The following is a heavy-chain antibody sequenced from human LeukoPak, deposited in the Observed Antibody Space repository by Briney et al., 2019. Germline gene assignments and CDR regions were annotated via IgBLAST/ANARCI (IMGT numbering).Heavy chain of an antibody. J-gene: IGHJ4*02. CDR1: GGSISSHF. CDR3: ARDQRAVAGTSRRPYYFDY. Sequence: SETLSLTCIVSGGSISSHFWSWIRQPPGKRLEWIGCINYSGSPNYNPSLKSRVTISIDTSKNQFSLKLSSLTAADTAVYYCARDQRAVAGTSRRPYYFDYWGQGTLVTVSS. CDR2: INYSGSP. V-gene: IGHV4-59*11. D-gene: IGHD6-19*01.